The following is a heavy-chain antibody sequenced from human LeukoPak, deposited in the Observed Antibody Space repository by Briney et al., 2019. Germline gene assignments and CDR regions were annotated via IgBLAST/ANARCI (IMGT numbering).Heavy chain of an antibody. CDR2: IKQDGSDK. V-gene: IGHV3-7*01. Sequence: GGSLRLSCAASGFTFSRYWMSWVRQAPGKGLECVANIKQDGSDKYYVDSVKGRFTISRDNAKNSLYLQMNSLRAEDTAVYYCARGPGFGEFQNWGQGTLVTVSS. D-gene: IGHD3-10*01. CDR1: GFTFSRYW. J-gene: IGHJ1*01. CDR3: ARGPGFGEFQN.